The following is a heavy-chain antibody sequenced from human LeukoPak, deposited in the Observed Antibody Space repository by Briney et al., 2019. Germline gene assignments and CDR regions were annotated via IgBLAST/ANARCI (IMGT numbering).Heavy chain of an antibody. V-gene: IGHV3-33*01. CDR2: IWYDGSDK. D-gene: IGHD6-13*01. J-gene: IGHJ4*02. Sequence: PGRSLRLSCAASGFTFSNYGMHWVRQAPGKGLELVAVIWYDGSDKYYADSVKGRFTLSRDNSKNTLFLQMNSLRPEDTAVYFCARDLTQLALFDYWGQGTLVTVSS. CDR1: GFTFSNYG. CDR3: ARDLTQLALFDY.